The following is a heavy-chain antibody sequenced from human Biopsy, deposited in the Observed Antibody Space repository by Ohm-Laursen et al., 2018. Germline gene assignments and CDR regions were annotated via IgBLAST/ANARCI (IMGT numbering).Heavy chain of an antibody. CDR2: MNPNRGNT. J-gene: IGHJ4*02. CDR1: GYIFTSYE. Sequence: ASVKVSCKASGYIFTSYEINWVRQAPGQGLEWMGWMNPNRGNTGYAQKFQGRVTMTRNTSISTAYMEVSSLRSEDTAVYYCARGRNPVWFGEDLDYWGQGTPVTVSS. CDR3: ARGRNPVWFGEDLDY. D-gene: IGHD3-10*01. V-gene: IGHV1-8*01.